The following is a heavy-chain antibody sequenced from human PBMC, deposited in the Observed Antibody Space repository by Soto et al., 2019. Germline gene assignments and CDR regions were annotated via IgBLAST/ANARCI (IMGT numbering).Heavy chain of an antibody. J-gene: IGHJ4*02. CDR3: ARDSGYSYGPIDY. D-gene: IGHD5-18*01. CDR2: IWHDGKNK. Sequence: GGSLRLSCAASGFAFSDFGMHWVRQAPGKGLEWVAVIWHDGKNKDYADYAKGRFTISRDNAKNSLYLQMNSLRDEDTAVYYCARDSGYSYGPIDYSGQGTLVTVSS. V-gene: IGHV3-33*01. CDR1: GFAFSDFG.